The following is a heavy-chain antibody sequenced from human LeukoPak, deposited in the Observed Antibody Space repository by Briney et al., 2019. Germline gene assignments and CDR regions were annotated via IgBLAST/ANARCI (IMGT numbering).Heavy chain of an antibody. J-gene: IGHJ3*02. CDR2: ISISGSTI. Sequence: GGSVRLSCAASGFTFSSYEMNWVRQAPGKGLEWVSFISISGSTIYYADSVKGRFTISRDNAKNSLYLQMNSLRAEDTAVYYCARTVAGLPLDAFDIWGQGTMVTVST. V-gene: IGHV3-48*03. CDR3: ARTVAGLPLDAFDI. D-gene: IGHD6-19*01. CDR1: GFTFSSYE.